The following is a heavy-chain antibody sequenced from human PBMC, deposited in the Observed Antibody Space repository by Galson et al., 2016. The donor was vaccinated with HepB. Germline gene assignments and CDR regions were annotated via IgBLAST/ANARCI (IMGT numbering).Heavy chain of an antibody. CDR1: GYTLTELS. CDR3: ATESRGYDVAFDN. V-gene: IGHV1-24*01. D-gene: IGHD3-3*01. J-gene: IGHJ3*02. CDR2: FDPEDGET. Sequence: SVKVSCKVSGYTLTELSMHWVRQAPGKGLEWMGGFDPEDGETIYAQKFQGRVTMTEDTSTDTAYMELSSLRFEDTALYYCATESRGYDVAFDNWGQGTMVTVSS.